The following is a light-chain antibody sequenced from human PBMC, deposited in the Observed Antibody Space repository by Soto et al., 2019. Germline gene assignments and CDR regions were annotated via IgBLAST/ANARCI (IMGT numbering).Light chain of an antibody. CDR2: EVS. J-gene: IGLJ1*01. V-gene: IGLV2-14*01. CDR1: NRDVVGYNY. Sequence: QCLLTQTASVYGSPGQSINISCTGTNRDVVGYNYVSWYQQHPGKAPELMIYEVSHRPSGVSNRFSGSKSDNTASLTMSGLQAEDEADYYCSSYTSISTLYVFGTGTKVTVL. CDR3: SSYTSISTLYV.